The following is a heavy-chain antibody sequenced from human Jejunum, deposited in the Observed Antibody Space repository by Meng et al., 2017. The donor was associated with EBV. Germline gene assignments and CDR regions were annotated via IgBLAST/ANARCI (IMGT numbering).Heavy chain of an antibody. CDR2: IKRTTDGGTT. Sequence: EVQLVGAGGGLVKPGESLRLSCAASGFTFTNSHMTWVRQALGKGLEWVGRIKRTTDGGTTDYAAPVKGRFTISRDDSKNTLYLQMNSLKTEDTAVYYCTDVGGDMIWGQGILVTVSS. J-gene: IGHJ4*02. CDR3: TDVGGDMI. D-gene: IGHD3-16*01. CDR1: GFTFTNSH. V-gene: IGHV3-15*01.